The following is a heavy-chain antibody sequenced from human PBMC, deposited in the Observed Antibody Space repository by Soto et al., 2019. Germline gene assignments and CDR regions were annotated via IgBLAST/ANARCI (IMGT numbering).Heavy chain of an antibody. CDR1: GYSISSGYY. V-gene: IGHV4-38-2*01. Sequence: SETLSLTCAVSGYSISSGYYWGWIRQPPGKGLEWIGSIYHSGSTYYNPSLKSRVTISVDTPKNQFSLKLSSVTAADTAVYYCARGSLGDILTGDWGQGTLVTVS. CDR3: ARGSLGDILTGD. D-gene: IGHD3-9*01. J-gene: IGHJ4*02. CDR2: IYHSGST.